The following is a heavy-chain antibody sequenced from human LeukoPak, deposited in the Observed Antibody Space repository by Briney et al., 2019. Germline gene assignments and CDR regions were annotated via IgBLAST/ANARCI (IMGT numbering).Heavy chain of an antibody. CDR2: IKQDGSEK. Sequence: GGSLRLSCAASGFTFSSYWMSWVRQAPGKGLEWVANIKQDGSEKYYVDSVKGRFTISRDNAKNSLYLQMNSLRAEDTAVYYCARVARFASYAFDIWGQGTMVTVSS. CDR3: ARVARFASYAFDI. CDR1: GFTFSSYW. V-gene: IGHV3-7*01. J-gene: IGHJ3*02. D-gene: IGHD3-10*01.